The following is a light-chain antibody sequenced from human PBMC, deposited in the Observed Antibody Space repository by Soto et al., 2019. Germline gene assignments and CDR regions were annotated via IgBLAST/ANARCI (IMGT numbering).Light chain of an antibody. Sequence: EMVLTQSPGALSLSPGERATLSCGASQSVSSSYLAWYQQKPGQAPRLLIYGASTRATGIPDRFSGSGSGTDFTLTISRLEPEDFAVYYCQQYGSSPRTFRQGTKV. CDR3: QQYGSSPRT. CDR2: GAS. CDR1: QSVSSSY. J-gene: IGKJ1*01. V-gene: IGKV3-20*01.